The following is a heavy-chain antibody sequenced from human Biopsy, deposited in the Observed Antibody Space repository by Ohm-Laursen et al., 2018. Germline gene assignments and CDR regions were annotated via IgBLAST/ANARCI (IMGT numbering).Heavy chain of an antibody. CDR1: GFTFHTYA. Sequence: SLRLSCAASGFTFHTYAMNWVRQAPGKGLEWVAHIDVSDYNTYYADSARDRFTISRDNSKQMVHLEINSLTADDTAVYYCVKQWGGYNFDSWGQGTLVTVSS. CDR2: IDVSDYNT. D-gene: IGHD1-14*01. V-gene: IGHV3-23*01. J-gene: IGHJ5*01. CDR3: VKQWGGYNFDS.